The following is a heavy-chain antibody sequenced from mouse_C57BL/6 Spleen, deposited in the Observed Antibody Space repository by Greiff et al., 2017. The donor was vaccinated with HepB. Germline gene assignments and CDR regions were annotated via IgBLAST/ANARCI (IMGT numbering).Heavy chain of an antibody. CDR1: GFTFSSYA. D-gene: IGHD2-3*01. V-gene: IGHV5-4*03. J-gene: IGHJ3*01. Sequence: EVMLVESGGGLVKPGGSLKLSCAASGFTFSSYAMSWVRQTPGKRLEWVATISDGGSYTYYPDNVKGRFTISRDNAKNNLYLQMSQLKSEDTAMYYCARADDGYYTLFAYWGQGTLVTVSA. CDR2: ISDGGSYT. CDR3: ARADDGYYTLFAY.